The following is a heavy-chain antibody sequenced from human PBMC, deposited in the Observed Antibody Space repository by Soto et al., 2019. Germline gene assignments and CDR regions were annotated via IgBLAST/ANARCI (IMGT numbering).Heavy chain of an antibody. CDR1: GGSFSGYY. J-gene: IGHJ5*02. V-gene: IGHV4-34*01. CDR3: ARVDCISTSCYWFDP. D-gene: IGHD2-2*01. Sequence: PSETLSLTCAVYGGSFSGYYWSWIRQPPGKGLEWIGEIYHSGSTNYNPSIKSRVTISVDKSNNQFSLKLSSVTAADTAVYYCARVDCISTSCYWFDPWGQGTLVTVSS. CDR2: IYHSGST.